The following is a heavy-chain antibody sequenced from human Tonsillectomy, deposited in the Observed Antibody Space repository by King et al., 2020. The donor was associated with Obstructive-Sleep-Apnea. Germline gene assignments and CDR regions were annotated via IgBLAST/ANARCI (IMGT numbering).Heavy chain of an antibody. D-gene: IGHD3-10*01. CDR3: ARADYSNSGTYQLDY. Sequence: VQLVESGGGVVQPGRSLRLSCTASGFTFNNYAIHWVRQAPGKGLEWVAVISYDGSNKHYADSVKGRFTISRDNSKNTLYLQMNSLRAEDTAVYYCARADYSNSGTYQLDYWGQGTLATVS. CDR1: GFTFNNYA. CDR2: ISYDGSNK. J-gene: IGHJ4*02. V-gene: IGHV3-30*04.